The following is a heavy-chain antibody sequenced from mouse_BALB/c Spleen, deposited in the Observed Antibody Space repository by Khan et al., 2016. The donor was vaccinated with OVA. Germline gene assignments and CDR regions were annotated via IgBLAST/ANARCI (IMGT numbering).Heavy chain of an antibody. CDR3: ARQPYYHYNVMDY. Sequence: VELVESGPGLVAPSQSLSITCTISGFSLTNYGIHWVSQPPGKGLEWLVVIWSDGSSTYNSALKSRLTITKDNSRSPVFFNMNSLQTDDTSIYFCARQPYYHYNVMDYWGQGTSVTVSS. CDR1: GFSLTNYG. V-gene: IGHV2-6-1*01. J-gene: IGHJ4*01. D-gene: IGHD2-10*01. CDR2: IWSDGSS.